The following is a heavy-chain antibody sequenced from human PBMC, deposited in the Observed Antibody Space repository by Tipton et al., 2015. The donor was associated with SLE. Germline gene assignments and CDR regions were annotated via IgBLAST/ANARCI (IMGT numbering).Heavy chain of an antibody. D-gene: IGHD6-6*01. J-gene: IGHJ3*02. V-gene: IGHV4-59*12. Sequence: GLVKPSETLSLNCTVSGGSISSYYWSWIRQPPGKGLEWIGYIYYSGSANYNPSLKSRVTISADTSKNQFSLKLSSVTAADTAVYYCARLQAARTIWGQGTMVTVSS. CDR2: IYYSGSA. CDR1: GGSISSYY. CDR3: ARLQAARTI.